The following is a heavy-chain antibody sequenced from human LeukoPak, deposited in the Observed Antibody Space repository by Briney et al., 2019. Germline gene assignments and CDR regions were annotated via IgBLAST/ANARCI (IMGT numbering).Heavy chain of an antibody. D-gene: IGHD3-22*01. V-gene: IGHV3-23*01. Sequence: GGSLRLSCAASGFTFSSYAMSWVCQAPGKGLEWVSAISGSGGSTYYADSVKGRFTISRDNSKNTLYLQMNSLRAEDTAVYYCAKVGAGITMIVVVINYFDYWGQGTLVTVPS. CDR2: ISGSGGST. J-gene: IGHJ4*02. CDR3: AKVGAGITMIVVVINYFDY. CDR1: GFTFSSYA.